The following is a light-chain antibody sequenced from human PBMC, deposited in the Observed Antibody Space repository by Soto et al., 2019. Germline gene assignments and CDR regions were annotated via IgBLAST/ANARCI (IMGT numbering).Light chain of an antibody. Sequence: QYALTQPPSASGSPGQSVTISCTGTSSDVGGYNYVSWYQQHPGAAPKLMIYEVVKRPSGVPDRFSGSKSGNTASLTVSGLQAEDESDYYCSSYGGDNNVVFGGGTQLTVL. CDR3: SSYGGDNNVV. CDR2: EVV. CDR1: SSDVGGYNY. V-gene: IGLV2-8*01. J-gene: IGLJ2*01.